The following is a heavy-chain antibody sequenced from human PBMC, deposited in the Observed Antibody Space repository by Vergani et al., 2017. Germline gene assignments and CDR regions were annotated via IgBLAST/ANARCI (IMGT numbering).Heavy chain of an antibody. Sequence: QVQLQESGPGLVKPSETLSLTCTVSGGSISSSSYYWGWIRQPPGKGLEWIGSIYYSGSTYYNPSLKSRVTISVDTSKNQFSLKLSSVTAADTAVYYCARLIRRSTSSYYGMDVWGQGTTVTVSS. CDR3: ARLIRRSTSSYYGMDV. J-gene: IGHJ6*02. D-gene: IGHD2-2*01. V-gene: IGHV4-39*01. CDR2: IYYSGST. CDR1: GGSISSSSYY.